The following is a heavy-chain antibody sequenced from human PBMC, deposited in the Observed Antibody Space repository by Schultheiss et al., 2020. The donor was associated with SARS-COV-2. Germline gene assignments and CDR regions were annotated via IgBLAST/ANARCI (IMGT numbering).Heavy chain of an antibody. Sequence: LRLSCTVSGGSISSGDYYWSWIRQPPGKGLEWIGYIYYSGSTYYNPSLKSRVTISVDTSKNQFSLKLSSVTAADTAVYYCARGIVATMFAYWGQGTLVTVSS. CDR3: ARGIVATMFAY. CDR1: GGSISSGDYY. CDR2: IYYSGST. D-gene: IGHD5-12*01. V-gene: IGHV4-30-4*01. J-gene: IGHJ4*02.